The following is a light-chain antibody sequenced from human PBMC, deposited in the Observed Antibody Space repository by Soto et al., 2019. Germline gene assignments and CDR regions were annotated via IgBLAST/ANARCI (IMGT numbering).Light chain of an antibody. CDR2: DVT. CDR1: SSDIGGYNY. CDR3: SSYAGSNIVV. Sequence: QSALTQPPSASGSPGQSVTISCTGTSSDIGGYNYVSWYQQHPGKAPKLIIYDVTKRPSGVPDRFSGSKSANTASLTVSGLQAEDEADYYCSSYAGSNIVVFGGGTKLTVL. V-gene: IGLV2-8*01. J-gene: IGLJ2*01.